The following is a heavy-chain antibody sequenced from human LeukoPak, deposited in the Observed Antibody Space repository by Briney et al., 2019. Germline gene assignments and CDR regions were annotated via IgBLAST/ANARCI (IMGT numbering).Heavy chain of an antibody. Sequence: GGSLRLSCAASGFTFSSYWMHWVRQAPGKGLVLVSRINSDGTSTSYADSVKGRFTISRDNAKNTVYLQMNSLRAEDTAVYYCAKDSEQLAYYFDYWGQGTLVTVSS. CDR2: INSDGTST. CDR1: GFTFSSYW. J-gene: IGHJ4*02. D-gene: IGHD6-13*01. V-gene: IGHV3-74*01. CDR3: AKDSEQLAYYFDY.